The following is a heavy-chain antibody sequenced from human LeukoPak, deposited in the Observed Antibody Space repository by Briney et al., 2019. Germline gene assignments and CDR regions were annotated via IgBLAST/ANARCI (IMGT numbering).Heavy chain of an antibody. CDR1: GGSFSGYY. J-gene: IGHJ5*02. CDR2: INHSGST. CDR3: ARAPPKYCSSTSCYPAHNWFDP. V-gene: IGHV4-34*01. D-gene: IGHD2-2*01. Sequence: PSETLSLTCAVYGGSFSGYYWSWIRQPPGKGLEWIGEINHSGSTNYNPSLKSRVTISVDTPKNQFSLKLSSVTAADTAVYYCARAPPKYCSSTSCYPAHNWFDPWGQGTLVTVSS.